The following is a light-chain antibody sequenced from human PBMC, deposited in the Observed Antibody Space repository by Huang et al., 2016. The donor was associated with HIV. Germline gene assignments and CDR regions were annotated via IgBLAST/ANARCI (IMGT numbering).Light chain of an antibody. J-gene: IGKJ4*01. V-gene: IGKV3-15*01. CDR1: QSVSIN. CDR2: GAS. Sequence: EIVMTQSPATLSVSPGERATLSCRASQSVSINLAWYQQKPGQAPRLLIYGASTRATGIPARCSGSGSGTEFTLTISSLQSEDFAVYYCQQYNNWPPLTFGGGTEVEIK. CDR3: QQYNNWPPLT.